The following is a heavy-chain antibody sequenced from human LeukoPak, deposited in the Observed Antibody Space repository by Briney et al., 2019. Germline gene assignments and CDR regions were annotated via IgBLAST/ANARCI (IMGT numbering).Heavy chain of an antibody. D-gene: IGHD4-17*01. CDR2: ISIDGTET. Sequence: GGSLRLSCGASGFSIGASWMHWVRQAPGKGLVWISRISIDGTETIYGDSVKGRFIISRDNAKNTLYLQMNSLRAEDTAVYYCARAPHYGDYGVFFDYWGQGTLVTVSS. J-gene: IGHJ4*02. CDR1: GFSIGASW. CDR3: ARAPHYGDYGVFFDY. V-gene: IGHV3-74*01.